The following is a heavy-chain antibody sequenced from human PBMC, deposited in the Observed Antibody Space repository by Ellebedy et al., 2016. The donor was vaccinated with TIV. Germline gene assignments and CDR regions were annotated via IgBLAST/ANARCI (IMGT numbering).Heavy chain of an antibody. CDR1: GGSISSYY. V-gene: IGHV4-59*01. Sequence: SETLSLTCTVSGGSISSYYWSWIRQPPGKGLEWIGYVYYSGSTNYNPSLESRVTISVDTSKNQFSLNLRSVTAADTAVYYCARVGTELVTVDDDYYYMDVWGKGTTVTVSS. J-gene: IGHJ6*03. D-gene: IGHD3-9*01. CDR3: ARVGTELVTVDDDYYYMDV. CDR2: VYYSGST.